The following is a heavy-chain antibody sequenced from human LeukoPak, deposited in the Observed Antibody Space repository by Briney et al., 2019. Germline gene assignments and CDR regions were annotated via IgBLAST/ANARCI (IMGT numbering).Heavy chain of an antibody. J-gene: IGHJ4*02. Sequence: GGSLRLSCAASGFTFSSYSMNWVRQAPGKGLEWVSAISGSGGSTYYADSVKGRFTISRDNSKNTLYLQMNSLRAEDTAVYYCAKERVGASLFDYWGQGTLVTVSS. V-gene: IGHV3-23*01. CDR2: ISGSGGST. D-gene: IGHD1-26*01. CDR3: AKERVGASLFDY. CDR1: GFTFSSYS.